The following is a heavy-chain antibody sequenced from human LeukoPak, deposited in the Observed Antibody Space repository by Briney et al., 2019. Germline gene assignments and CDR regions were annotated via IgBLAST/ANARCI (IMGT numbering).Heavy chain of an antibody. CDR3: ASLPTWIQLPNYMDV. CDR2: IKQDGSEQ. CDR1: GFTFSSYW. Sequence: GGSLRLSCAASGFTFSSYWMSWVRQPPGKGLEWVANIKQDGSEQYYVDFVKGRFTISRDNAKDSLHLQMNSLKAEDTAVYYCASLPTWIQLPNYMDVWGKGTTVTISS. J-gene: IGHJ6*03. D-gene: IGHD5-18*01. V-gene: IGHV3-7*01.